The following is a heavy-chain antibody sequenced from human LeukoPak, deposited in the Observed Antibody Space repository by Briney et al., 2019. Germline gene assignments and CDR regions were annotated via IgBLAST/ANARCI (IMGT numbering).Heavy chain of an antibody. J-gene: IGHJ5*02. CDR2: INHSGST. V-gene: IGHV4-38-2*02. Sequence: SETLSLTCTVSGYSISSGYYWSWIRQPPGKGLEWIGEINHSGSTNYNPSLKSRVTISVDTSKNQFSLKLSSVTAADTAVYYCARGPQVVVVVVAAKIRSWFDPWGQGTLVTVSS. D-gene: IGHD2-15*01. CDR3: ARGPQVVVVVVAAKIRSWFDP. CDR1: GYSISSGYY.